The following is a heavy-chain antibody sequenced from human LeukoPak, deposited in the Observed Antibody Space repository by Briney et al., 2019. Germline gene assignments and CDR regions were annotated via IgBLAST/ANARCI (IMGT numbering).Heavy chain of an antibody. J-gene: IGHJ4*02. CDR3: ARVGVGDWGSVWDH. D-gene: IGHD3-16*01. V-gene: IGHV3-48*02. CDR1: DFIFRTYS. Sequence: QPGGSLRLSCGASDFIFRTYSMIWARQPPGTGLEWISYISSGGGVTHYAESVKGRFSISRDNAKNSLFLQMNRLKDEDTAVYYCARVGVGDWGSVWDHWGQGVRVTVSS. CDR2: ISSGGGVT.